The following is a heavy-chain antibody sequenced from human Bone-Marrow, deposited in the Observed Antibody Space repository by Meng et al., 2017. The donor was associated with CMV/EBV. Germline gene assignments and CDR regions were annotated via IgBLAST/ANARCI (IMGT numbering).Heavy chain of an antibody. CDR1: GGTFSSYA. CDR3: ARFPPLYSSSSGRVY. CDR2: MNPNSGDT. D-gene: IGHD6-6*01. Sequence: ASVKVSCKASGGTFSSYAISWVRQATGQGLEWMGWMNPNSGDTGYAQNFQGRVTMTRNTSISTAYMELSSLRSDDTAVYYCARFPPLYSSSSGRVYWGQGALVTVSS. V-gene: IGHV1-8*02. J-gene: IGHJ4*02.